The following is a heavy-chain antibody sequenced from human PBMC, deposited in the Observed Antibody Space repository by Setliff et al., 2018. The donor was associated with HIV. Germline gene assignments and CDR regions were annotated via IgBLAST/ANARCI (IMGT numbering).Heavy chain of an antibody. J-gene: IGHJ3*01. CDR3: ASRAGGDF. CDR2: IYPSGST. D-gene: IGHD3-10*01. Sequence: KPSETLSLTCTVSGGSISSNNYFWSWIRQPAGKGLEWIGHIYPSGSTNYNPSLKSRVTISVDTSKNQFSLNLSSVTAADTAVYYCASRAGGDFWGQGTMVTVS. CDR1: GGSISSNNYF. V-gene: IGHV4-61*09.